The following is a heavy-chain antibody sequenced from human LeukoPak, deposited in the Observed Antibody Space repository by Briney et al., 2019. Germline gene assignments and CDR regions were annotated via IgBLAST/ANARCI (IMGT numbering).Heavy chain of an antibody. CDR2: IRYDGSNK. CDR1: GFTFSSYG. V-gene: IGHV3-30*02. Sequence: GGSRRLSWAASGFTFSSYGMHWVRQAPGKGLEWVAFIRYDGSNKYYADSVKGRFTISRDNAKNSLYLQMNSLRAEDTAVYYCARDGWQNDAFDIWGQGTMVTVSS. D-gene: IGHD2-15*01. J-gene: IGHJ3*02. CDR3: ARDGWQNDAFDI.